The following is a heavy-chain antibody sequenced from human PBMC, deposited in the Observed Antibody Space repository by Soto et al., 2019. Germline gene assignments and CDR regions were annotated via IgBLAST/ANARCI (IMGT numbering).Heavy chain of an antibody. J-gene: IGHJ5*01. CDR2: IYLDDDY. D-gene: IGHD2-15*01. CDR3: ASRSTYSRRCSSGWFDS. CDR1: GFSLSSDGVG. Sequence: QITLKESGPTLVKPTQTLTLTCTISGFSLSSDGVGVGGIRQPPVKALEWLAFIYLDDDYRYRPSLQSRRNNTKDTSKYQVLLILTNVDPVDSATYFCASRSTYSRRCSSGWFDSWGQGILVTVSS. V-gene: IGHV2-5*02.